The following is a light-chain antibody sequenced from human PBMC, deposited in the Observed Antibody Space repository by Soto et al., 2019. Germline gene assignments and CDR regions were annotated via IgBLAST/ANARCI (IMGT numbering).Light chain of an antibody. CDR2: EVS. CDR1: SSDVGGYNY. Sequence: QSALTQPASVSGSPGQSITISCTGTSSDVGGYNYVSWYQQHPGKAPKLMIYEVSNRPSGVSNRFSGSKSGNTASLTISGLQAEDEADYYCSSYTNVIFGGGTQLTVL. V-gene: IGLV2-14*01. J-gene: IGLJ2*01. CDR3: SSYTNVI.